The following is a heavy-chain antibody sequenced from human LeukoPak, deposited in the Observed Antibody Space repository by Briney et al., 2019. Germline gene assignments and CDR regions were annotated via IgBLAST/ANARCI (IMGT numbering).Heavy chain of an antibody. CDR3: ARGSGWLPSN. D-gene: IGHD6-19*01. CDR2: ISTSGST. Sequence: PSETLSLTCSVSGDSTSYYYWSRLRQPPGKGLEWIGLISTSGSTYYNPSLKSRVTMSVDTPNSQFSLNLDSVTAADTAVYYCARGSGWLPSNWGQGTLVTVSS. J-gene: IGHJ4*02. CDR1: GDSTSYYY. V-gene: IGHV4-4*07.